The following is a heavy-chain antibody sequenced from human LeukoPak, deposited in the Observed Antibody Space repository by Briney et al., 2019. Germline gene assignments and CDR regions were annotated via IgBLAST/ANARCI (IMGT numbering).Heavy chain of an antibody. CDR1: GFTFSNYA. V-gene: IGHV3-33*06. CDR2: IWFDGSDK. Sequence: PGGSLRLSCAASGFTFSNYAMHWVRQAPGKGLEWVAVIWFDGSDKYYADSVKGRFTISRDNSRNTLDLQMNSLSAEDTAVYYCAKPYSGTFYSFDSWGQGALVTVSS. CDR3: AKPYSGTFYSFDS. D-gene: IGHD1-26*01. J-gene: IGHJ4*02.